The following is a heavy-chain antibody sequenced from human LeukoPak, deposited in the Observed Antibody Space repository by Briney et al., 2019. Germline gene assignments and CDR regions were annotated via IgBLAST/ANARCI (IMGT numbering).Heavy chain of an antibody. CDR3: AKEIVVVVAATGDY. D-gene: IGHD2-15*01. CDR2: ISGSGGST. J-gene: IGHJ4*02. Sequence: GGSLRLSCAASGFTFSSYAMSWVRQAPGKGLEWVSAISGSGGSTYYADSVKGRFTISRGNSKNTLYLQMNSLRAEDTAIYYCAKEIVVVVAATGDYWGQGTLVTVSS. CDR1: GFTFSSYA. V-gene: IGHV3-23*01.